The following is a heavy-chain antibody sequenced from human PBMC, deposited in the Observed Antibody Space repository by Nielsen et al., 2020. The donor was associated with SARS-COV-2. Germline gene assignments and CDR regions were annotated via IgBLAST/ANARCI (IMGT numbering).Heavy chain of an antibody. D-gene: IGHD6-19*01. Sequence: ESLKISCAASGFTFSSYAMSWVRQAPGKGLEWVSAISGSGGSTYYADSVKGRFTISRDNAENSLSLQMNSLRAEDTAVYYCARESVTGTDAFDIWGQGTVVTVSS. J-gene: IGHJ3*02. CDR1: GFTFSSYA. CDR2: ISGSGGST. V-gene: IGHV3-23*01. CDR3: ARESVTGTDAFDI.